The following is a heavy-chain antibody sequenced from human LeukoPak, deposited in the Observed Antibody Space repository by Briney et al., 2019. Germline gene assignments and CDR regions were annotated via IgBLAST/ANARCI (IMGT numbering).Heavy chain of an antibody. CDR1: GFTFSSYA. D-gene: IGHD1-26*01. Sequence: PGGSLRLSCAASGFTFSSYAMSWVRQAPGKGLEWVSAISGSGGSTYYADSVKGRFTISRDNAKNSLYLQMNSLRAEDTAVYYCAREVSGSYDYWGQGTLVTVSS. CDR3: AREVSGSYDY. V-gene: IGHV3-23*01. CDR2: ISGSGGST. J-gene: IGHJ4*02.